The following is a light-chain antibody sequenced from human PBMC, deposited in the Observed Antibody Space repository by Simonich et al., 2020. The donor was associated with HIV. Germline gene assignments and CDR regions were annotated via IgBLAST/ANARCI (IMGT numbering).Light chain of an antibody. Sequence: QSALTQPASVSGSPGQSITISCTGTSSDVGGFNYVSWYQHHPGKAPKLIIYDVSKRPSGVSNRFSGAKSGNKASLTISGLQTEDEADYYCSSFTGTRTFGVFGGGTKLTVL. CDR2: DVS. CDR3: SSFTGTRTFGV. V-gene: IGLV2-14*03. J-gene: IGLJ3*02. CDR1: SSDVGGFNY.